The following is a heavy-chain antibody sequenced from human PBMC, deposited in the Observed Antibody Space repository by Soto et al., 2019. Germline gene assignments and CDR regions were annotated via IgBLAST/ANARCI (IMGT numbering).Heavy chain of an antibody. CDR2: IYYSGST. Sequence: WETLSLTCTVSHGSISSYYWSWIRQPPGKGLEWIGYIYYSGSTNYNPSLKSRVTISVDTSKNQFSLKLSSVTAADTAVYYCARYGGYCSGGSCYQVPYYFDYWGQGTLVTGSS. D-gene: IGHD2-15*01. CDR3: ARYGGYCSGGSCYQVPYYFDY. J-gene: IGHJ4*02. V-gene: IGHV4-59*01. CDR1: HGSISSYY.